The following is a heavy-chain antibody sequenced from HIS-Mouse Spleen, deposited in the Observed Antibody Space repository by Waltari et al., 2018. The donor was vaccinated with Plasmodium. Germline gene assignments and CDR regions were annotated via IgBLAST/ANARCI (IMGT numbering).Heavy chain of an antibody. Sequence: QVQLVQSGAEVKKPGASVKVSCKASGYTFPSYGIIWVRQAPGQGLEWMGWIRPKNCNTNFAQKPQCRVTMTTDTSTSTAYMELSSLRSDDTAVYYCARGSAGDAFDIWGQGTMVTVSS. J-gene: IGHJ3*02. CDR2: IRPKNCNT. D-gene: IGHD6-19*01. CDR1: GYTFPSYG. V-gene: IGHV1-18*01. CDR3: ARGSAGDAFDI.